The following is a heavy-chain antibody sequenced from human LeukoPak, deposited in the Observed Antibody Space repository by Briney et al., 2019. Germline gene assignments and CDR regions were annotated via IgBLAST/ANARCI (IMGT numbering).Heavy chain of an antibody. Sequence: PSETLSLTCAVYGGSFSGYYWSWIRQPPGKGLEWIGEINHSGSTNYNPSLKSRVTISADTSKNQFSLKLSSVTAADTAVYYCARRPYGETPFDYWGQGTLVTVSS. CDR2: INHSGST. V-gene: IGHV4-34*01. J-gene: IGHJ4*02. D-gene: IGHD4-17*01. CDR1: GGSFSGYY. CDR3: ARRPYGETPFDY.